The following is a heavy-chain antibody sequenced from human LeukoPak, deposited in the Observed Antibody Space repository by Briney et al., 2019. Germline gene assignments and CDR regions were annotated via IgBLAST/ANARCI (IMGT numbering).Heavy chain of an antibody. CDR1: GFTFSSYG. Sequence: GGSLRLSCAVSGFTFSSYGMHWVRPAPGKGLEWVAVIWYDGSNKYYADSVKGRFTISRDNSKNTLYLQMNSLRAEDTAVYYCARDSGENRDYFDYWGQGTLVTVSS. D-gene: IGHD7-27*01. V-gene: IGHV3-33*01. CDR3: ARDSGENRDYFDY. J-gene: IGHJ4*02. CDR2: IWYDGSNK.